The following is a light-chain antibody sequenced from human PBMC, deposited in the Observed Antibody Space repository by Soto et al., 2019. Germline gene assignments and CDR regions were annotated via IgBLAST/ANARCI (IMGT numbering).Light chain of an antibody. CDR1: QSVTSTS. V-gene: IGKV3-20*01. J-gene: IGKJ5*01. CDR2: GAS. Sequence: ENLLTQSPCTLSLSPGEIATLSCRASQSVTSTSLAWYQQKPGQAPRLLMYGASSRATGTPDRYSASGSGTDFTLTISRLEPEDFAVFFCQQYGTSEIIFGQGTRLRL. CDR3: QQYGTSEII.